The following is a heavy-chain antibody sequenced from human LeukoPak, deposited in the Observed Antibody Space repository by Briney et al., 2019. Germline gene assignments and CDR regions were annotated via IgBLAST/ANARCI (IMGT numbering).Heavy chain of an antibody. V-gene: IGHV5-51*01. CDR1: GYSFTSYW. D-gene: IGHD2-2*03. CDR2: IYPGDSDT. Sequence: GESLKISCKGSGYSFTSYWIGWARQMPGKGLEWMGIIYPGDSDTRYSPSFQGQVTISADKSISTAYLQWSSLKASDTAMYYCARAGLDIVVVPAAKVWFDPWGQGTLVTVSS. J-gene: IGHJ5*02. CDR3: ARAGLDIVVVPAAKVWFDP.